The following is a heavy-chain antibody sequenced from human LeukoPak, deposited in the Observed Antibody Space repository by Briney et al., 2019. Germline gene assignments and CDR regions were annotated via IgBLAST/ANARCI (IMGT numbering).Heavy chain of an antibody. J-gene: IGHJ4*02. D-gene: IGHD1-26*01. CDR2: IYSGGST. CDR1: GFTASSNY. V-gene: IGHV3-53*01. Sequence: GGSLRLSCAASGFTASSNYMSWVRQAPGKGLEWVSIIYSGGSTYYADSVKGRFTISRDNSKNTLYLQMNSLRAEDTAVYYCARAIYSGSYNFDSWGQGTLVTVSS. CDR3: ARAIYSGSYNFDS.